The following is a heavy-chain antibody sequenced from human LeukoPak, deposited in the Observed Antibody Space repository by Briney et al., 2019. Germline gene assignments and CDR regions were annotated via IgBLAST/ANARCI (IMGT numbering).Heavy chain of an antibody. Sequence: QSGGSLRLSCAASGFTFSNFVIHWVRQAPGKGLEWVTFIRYDGSTKYYADSVKGRITISRDTSKNTVYLQMNSLRGEDTAVYYCATSIAARRKPFDYWGQGTLVTVSS. CDR3: ATSIAARRKPFDY. V-gene: IGHV3-30*02. CDR1: GFTFSNFV. J-gene: IGHJ4*02. D-gene: IGHD6-6*01. CDR2: IRYDGSTK.